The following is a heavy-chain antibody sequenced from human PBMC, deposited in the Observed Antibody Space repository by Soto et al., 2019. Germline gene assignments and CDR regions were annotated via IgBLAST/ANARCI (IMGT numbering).Heavy chain of an antibody. CDR3: ARPSWGSSIWYRRNCYYYGIDV. D-gene: IGHD6-13*01. Sequence: RDSVKVSCKASGGTFSSYAISWVRQAPGQGLEWMGGIIPIFGTANYAQKFQGRVTITADESTSTAYMELSSLRSEDTAVYYCARPSWGSSIWYRRNCYYYGIDVCGRGIRVSVSS. J-gene: IGHJ6*04. CDR2: IIPIFGTA. CDR1: GGTFSSYA. V-gene: IGHV1-69*13.